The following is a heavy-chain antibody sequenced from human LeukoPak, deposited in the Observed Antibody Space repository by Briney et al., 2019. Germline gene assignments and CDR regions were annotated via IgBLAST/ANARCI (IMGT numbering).Heavy chain of an antibody. J-gene: IGHJ4*02. V-gene: IGHV1-8*01. CDR2: MNPNSGNT. CDR3: ARGTGVLSLYCSSVVDY. Sequence: ASVKVSCKASGYTFTSYDINWVRPATGQGLEWMGWMNPNSGNTGYAQKLQGRVTLTRNTSISTAYMELSSLRSEDTAVYYCARGTGVLSLYCSSVVDYWGQGTLVTVSS. CDR1: GYTFTSYD. D-gene: IGHD6-6*01.